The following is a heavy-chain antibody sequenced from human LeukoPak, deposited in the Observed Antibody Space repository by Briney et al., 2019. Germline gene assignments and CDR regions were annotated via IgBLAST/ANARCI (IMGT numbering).Heavy chain of an antibody. CDR2: IRSKTYSGTT. Sequence: GGSLRLSCTASGSTFGDNAMSWFRQAPGKGLEWVGFIRSKTYSGTTEYAASVKGRFTISRDDSKSVAFLQMSSLKSEDTAVYYCTRGPIQFDYWGQGTLVTVSS. CDR3: TRGPIQFDY. CDR1: GSTFGDNA. J-gene: IGHJ4*02. D-gene: IGHD5-18*01. V-gene: IGHV3-49*03.